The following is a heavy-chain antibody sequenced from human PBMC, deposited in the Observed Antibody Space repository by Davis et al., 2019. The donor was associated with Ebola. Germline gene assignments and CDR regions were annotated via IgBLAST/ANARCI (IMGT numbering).Heavy chain of an antibody. CDR1: GGSFSGYS. CDR3: ARVGRWELPLDY. CDR2: INHSGST. Sequence: MPGGSLRLSCAVYGGSFSGYSCSWIRQPPGKGLEWIGEINHSGSTNYNPSLKSRVTISVDTSKNQFSLKLRSVTAADTAVYYCARVGRWELPLDYWGQGTLVTVSS. V-gene: IGHV4-34*01. D-gene: IGHD1-26*01. J-gene: IGHJ4*02.